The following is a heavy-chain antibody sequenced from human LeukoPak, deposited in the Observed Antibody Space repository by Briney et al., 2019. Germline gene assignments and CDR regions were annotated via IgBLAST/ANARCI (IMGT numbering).Heavy chain of an antibody. J-gene: IGHJ6*03. CDR2: IYYSGTT. Sequence: SETLSLTCIVSGGSLSSSNYYWGWIRQPPGQGLEWIGTIYYSGTTYYDPSLESRVTIFEDTSKNQFSLMLTSVTAADTAVYYCARQISDYYYYYMDVWGKGTTVTVSS. CDR1: GGSLSSSNYY. D-gene: IGHD3-10*01. V-gene: IGHV4-39*01. CDR3: ARQISDYYYYYMDV.